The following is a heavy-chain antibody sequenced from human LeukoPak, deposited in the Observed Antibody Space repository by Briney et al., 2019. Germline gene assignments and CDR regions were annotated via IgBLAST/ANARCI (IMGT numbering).Heavy chain of an antibody. J-gene: IGHJ6*03. CDR3: ARGEADSNYYYYYMDV. Sequence: ASVTVSCKASGYTFTRYGISWVRQAPGQGREWMGWISAYNGNTNYAQKLQGRVTMTTDTSTSTAYMELRSLRSDDTAVYYCARGEADSNYYYYYMDVWGKGTTVTVSS. D-gene: IGHD4-11*01. CDR2: ISAYNGNT. V-gene: IGHV1-18*01. CDR1: GYTFTRYG.